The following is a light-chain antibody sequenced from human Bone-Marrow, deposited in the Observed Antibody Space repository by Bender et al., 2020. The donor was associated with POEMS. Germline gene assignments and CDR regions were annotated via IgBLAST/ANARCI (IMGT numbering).Light chain of an antibody. V-gene: IGLV2-23*02. CDR3: CSYADSSTWV. CDR2: EVR. CDR1: SSDVGAYNL. J-gene: IGLJ3*02. Sequence: QSALTQPASVSGSPGQSITISCTGASSDVGAYNLVSWYQQHPGKAPKLLIYEVRKRPSGVSNRFSGSKSGNTASLTISGLQAEDEADYYCCSYADSSTWVFGGGTKLTVL.